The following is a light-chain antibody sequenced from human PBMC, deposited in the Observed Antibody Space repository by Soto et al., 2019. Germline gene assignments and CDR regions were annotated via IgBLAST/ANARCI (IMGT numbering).Light chain of an antibody. CDR1: QSVSSSF. Sequence: EIVLTQSPGTLSLSPGERATLSCRASQSVSSSFLAWYQQRPGQAPRLLIFGASYRSTGIPDKFSGSGSGTDFTHTISRLEPEDFAVYYCQHYGDSPPEYTFGPGTNVDSK. CDR3: QHYGDSPPEYT. CDR2: GAS. V-gene: IGKV3-20*01. J-gene: IGKJ3*01.